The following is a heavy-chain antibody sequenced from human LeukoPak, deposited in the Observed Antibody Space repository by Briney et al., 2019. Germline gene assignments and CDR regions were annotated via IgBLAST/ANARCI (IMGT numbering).Heavy chain of an antibody. V-gene: IGHV3-33*01. CDR3: AREYFYDSSGYSDAFDI. Sequence: GRSLRLSCSASGFAFSNYGVHWVRQAPGKGLEWVAVIWYDGSYKYYADSVKGRFTISRDNSQNTLYLQMNSLRADVTVVYYCAREYFYDSSGYSDAFDIWGQGTMVTVSS. CDR2: IWYDGSYK. J-gene: IGHJ3*02. CDR1: GFAFSNYG. D-gene: IGHD3-22*01.